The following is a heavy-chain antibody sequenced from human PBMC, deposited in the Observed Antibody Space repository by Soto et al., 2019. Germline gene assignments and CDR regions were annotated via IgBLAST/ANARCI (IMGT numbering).Heavy chain of an antibody. CDR2: IYYSGST. V-gene: IGHV4-39*01. Sequence: QLQLQESGPGLVKPSETLSLTCTVSGGSISSSSYYWGWIRQPPGKGLEWIGSIYYSGSTYYNPSLKSRVTISVDTSKNQFSLKLSSVTAADTAVYYCARHVNYGDLFDYWGQGTLVTVSS. J-gene: IGHJ4*02. D-gene: IGHD4-17*01. CDR1: GGSISSSSYY. CDR3: ARHVNYGDLFDY.